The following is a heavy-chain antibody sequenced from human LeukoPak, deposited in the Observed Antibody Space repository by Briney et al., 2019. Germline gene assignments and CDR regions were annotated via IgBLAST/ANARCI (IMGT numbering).Heavy chain of an antibody. CDR1: GDSISSYY. CDR3: ARHYRGYSRPLRALNI. D-gene: IGHD3-22*01. Sequence: SETLSLTCTVSGDSISSYYGSWIRQPPGKGLEWIGDISDSGSTNSTQSLKSRVTMSVDTSKNQFSLKLRSLTAADTAVYYCARHYRGYSRPLRALNIWGQGTMVTVSS. J-gene: IGHJ3*02. CDR2: ISDSGST. V-gene: IGHV4-59*08.